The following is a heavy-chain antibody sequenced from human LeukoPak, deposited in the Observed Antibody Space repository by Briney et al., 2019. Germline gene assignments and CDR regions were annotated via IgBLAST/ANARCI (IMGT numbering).Heavy chain of an antibody. CDR1: GGSISSYD. V-gene: IGHV4-59*08. D-gene: IGHD2-15*01. CDR3: ARVGGGWRAAFDI. Sequence: SETLSLTCSVSGGSISSYDWSWIRQPPGKGLEWIGYFSYIRSTNYNPSLKSRVTMSVDTSKNQLSLKLNSVTAADTAVYYCARVGGGWRAAFDIWGQGTMVTVSS. J-gene: IGHJ3*02. CDR2: FSYIRST.